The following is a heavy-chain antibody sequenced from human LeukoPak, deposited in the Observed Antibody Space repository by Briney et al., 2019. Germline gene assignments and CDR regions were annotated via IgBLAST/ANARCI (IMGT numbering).Heavy chain of an antibody. CDR1: GFTFNSYG. CDR2: ISYDGSNT. D-gene: IGHD3-22*01. CDR3: AKDGSSYYYIYY. J-gene: IGHJ4*02. V-gene: IGHV3-30*02. Sequence: GGSPRLSCAASGFTFNSYGMHWVRQAPGKGLEWLAFISYDGSNTYYADSVKGRFTVSRDDSKSTLYLQMNSLRADDTAVYYCAKDGSSYYYIYYWGQGTLVTVSS.